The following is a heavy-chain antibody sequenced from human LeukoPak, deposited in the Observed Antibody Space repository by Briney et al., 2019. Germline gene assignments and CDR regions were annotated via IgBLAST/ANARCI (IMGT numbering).Heavy chain of an antibody. Sequence: ASVKVSCKASGYTFTSYYMHWVRQAPGQGLEWMGWISPYNGYTNYAQKLQGRVTMTTDISTSTAYMELRSLRSDDTAVYYCARVRFGAITMVRGVKENRVNWVDPWGQGTLVTVSS. CDR2: ISPYNGYT. CDR3: ARVRFGAITMVRGVKENRVNWVDP. V-gene: IGHV1-18*04. D-gene: IGHD3-10*01. CDR1: GYTFTSYY. J-gene: IGHJ5*02.